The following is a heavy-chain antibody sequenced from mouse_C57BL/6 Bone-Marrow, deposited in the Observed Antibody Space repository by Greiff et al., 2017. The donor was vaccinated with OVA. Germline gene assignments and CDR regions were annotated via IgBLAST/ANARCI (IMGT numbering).Heavy chain of an antibody. Sequence: DVQLQESGPGLVKPSQSLSLTCSVTGYSITSGYYWNWIRQFPGNKLEWMGYISYDGSNNYNPSLKNRISITRDTSKNQFFLKLNSVTTEDTATYYCARDPSYYYGTAYWGQGTLVTVSA. D-gene: IGHD1-1*01. J-gene: IGHJ3*01. CDR1: GYSITSGYY. CDR3: ARDPSYYYGTAY. CDR2: ISYDGSN. V-gene: IGHV3-6*01.